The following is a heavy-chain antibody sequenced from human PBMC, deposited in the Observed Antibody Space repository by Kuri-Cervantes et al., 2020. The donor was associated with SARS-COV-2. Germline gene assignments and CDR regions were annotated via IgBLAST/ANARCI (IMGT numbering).Heavy chain of an antibody. CDR2: IYHTGST. CDR1: GGSFSGYY. CDR3: ARLEV. J-gene: IGHJ4*02. Sequence: SETLSLTCAVYGGSFSGYYWGWIRQPPGKRLEWIGSIYHTGSTFCNPSLKSRVTISVDTSKNQYSLKLTSVTAADTAVYYCARLEVWGPGTLVTVSS. V-gene: IGHV4-34*01. D-gene: IGHD1-1*01.